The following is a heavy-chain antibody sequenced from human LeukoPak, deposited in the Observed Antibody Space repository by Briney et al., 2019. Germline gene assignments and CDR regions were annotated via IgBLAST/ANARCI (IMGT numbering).Heavy chain of an antibody. V-gene: IGHV4-34*01. CDR3: ARETAAAGRGGFDY. Sequence: SETLSLTCAVYGASFSDYYCSWIRQPPGKGREWNGEINHGGSTIYNPSLKSRVTISVDTSQNHFSLKLTSVTAADTAVYYCARETAAAGRGGFDYWGQGTLATVSS. J-gene: IGHJ4*02. D-gene: IGHD6-13*01. CDR2: INHGGST. CDR1: GASFSDYY.